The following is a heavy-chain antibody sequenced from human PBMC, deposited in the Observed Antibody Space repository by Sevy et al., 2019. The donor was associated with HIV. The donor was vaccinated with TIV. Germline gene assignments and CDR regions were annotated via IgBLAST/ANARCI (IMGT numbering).Heavy chain of an antibody. CDR2: ISYDGSNK. CDR1: GFTFSSYA. D-gene: IGHD3-22*01. CDR3: ARDPASFTYYYDSSGYSDYYGMDV. Sequence: GGSLRLSCAASGFTFSSYAMHWVRQAPGKGLEWVAVISYDGSNKYYAHSVKGRFTISRDNSKNTLYLQMNSLRAEDTAVYYCARDPASFTYYYDSSGYSDYYGMDVWGQGTTVTVSS. J-gene: IGHJ6*02. V-gene: IGHV3-30-3*01.